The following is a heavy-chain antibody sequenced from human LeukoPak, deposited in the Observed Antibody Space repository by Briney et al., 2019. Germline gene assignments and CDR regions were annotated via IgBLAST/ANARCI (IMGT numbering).Heavy chain of an antibody. V-gene: IGHV3-23*01. CDR3: AKLSGGNIVVRRYFDD. CDR2: ISGSGGST. CDR1: GFTFSSYA. Sequence: QPGGSLRLSCAASGFTFSSYAMSWVRQAPGKGLEWVSAISGSGGSTYYADSVAGRFTISRDNSKSTLYLQMNGLRAEDTAVYYCAKLSGGNIVVRRYFDDWGQGTLVTVSS. D-gene: IGHD3-22*01. J-gene: IGHJ4*02.